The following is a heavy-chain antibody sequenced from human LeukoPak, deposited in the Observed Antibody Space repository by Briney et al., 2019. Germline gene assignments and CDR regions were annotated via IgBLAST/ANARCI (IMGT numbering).Heavy chain of an antibody. CDR3: ARDTAMVTYWFDP. CDR1: GYTFTGYY. D-gene: IGHD5-18*01. Sequence: ASVKVSFKASGYTFTGYYMHWLRQAPGQGLEWMGWINPNSGSTNYAKKFQGRVTMTRDTSISTAYMELSRLRSDDTAVYYCARDTAMVTYWFDPWGQGTLVTVSS. J-gene: IGHJ5*02. CDR2: INPNSGST. V-gene: IGHV1-2*02.